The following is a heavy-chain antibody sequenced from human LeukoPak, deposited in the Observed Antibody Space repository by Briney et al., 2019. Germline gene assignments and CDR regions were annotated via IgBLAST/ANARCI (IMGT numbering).Heavy chain of an antibody. CDR3: AKEAYYNFWSGYRTSDFDPLDY. CDR1: GFTFSSYG. Sequence: GGSLRLSCAASGFTFSSYGMHWVRQAPGKGLEWVAVISYDGSNKYYADSVKGRFTISRDNPKNTLYLQMNSLRAEDTAVYYCAKEAYYNFWSGYRTSDFDPLDYWGQGTLVTVSS. D-gene: IGHD3-3*01. CDR2: ISYDGSNK. J-gene: IGHJ4*02. V-gene: IGHV3-30*18.